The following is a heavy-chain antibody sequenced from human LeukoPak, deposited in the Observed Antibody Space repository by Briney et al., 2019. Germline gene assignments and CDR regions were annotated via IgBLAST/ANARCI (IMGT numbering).Heavy chain of an antibody. Sequence: GRSLRLSCAASGFTFSSYAMHWVRQAPGKGLEWEAVISYDGSNKYYADSVRGRFTISRDNSKNTLYLQMNSLRAEDTAVYYCARAKAVAGTLPFDPWGQGTLVTVSS. CDR2: ISYDGSNK. CDR1: GFTFSSYA. CDR3: ARAKAVAGTLPFDP. D-gene: IGHD6-19*01. V-gene: IGHV3-30*04. J-gene: IGHJ5*02.